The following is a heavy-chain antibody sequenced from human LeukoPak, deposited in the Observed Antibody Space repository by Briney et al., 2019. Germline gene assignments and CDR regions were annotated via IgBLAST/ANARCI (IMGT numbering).Heavy chain of an antibody. CDR1: GFTFSTHD. V-gene: IGHV3-30*02. J-gene: IGHJ6*03. D-gene: IGHD5-12*01. CDR2: IRYDGSHE. CDR3: AKGGGYEAQYYYYYLDV. Sequence: GGSLRLSCGASGFTFSTHDMHWVRQAPGKGLEWVAFIRYDGSHEYYADSVKGRFTISRDNSKNTPYLQMKSLRAEDTAVYYCAKGGGYEAQYYYYYLDVWGKGTTVTISS.